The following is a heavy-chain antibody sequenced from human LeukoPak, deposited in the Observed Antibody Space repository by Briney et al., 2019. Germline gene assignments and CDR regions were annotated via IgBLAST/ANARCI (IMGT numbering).Heavy chain of an antibody. CDR1: GYTFTSFA. V-gene: IGHV1-18*01. D-gene: IGHD2-15*01. CDR3: ARIPGGYFDY. CDR2: ISAYNGNT. Sequence: APVKVSCKASGYTFTSFAMNWVRQAPGQGLEWMGWISAYNGNTNYAQKLQGRVTMTTDTSTSTAYMELRSLRSDDTAVYYCARIPGGYFDYWGQGTLVTVSS. J-gene: IGHJ4*02.